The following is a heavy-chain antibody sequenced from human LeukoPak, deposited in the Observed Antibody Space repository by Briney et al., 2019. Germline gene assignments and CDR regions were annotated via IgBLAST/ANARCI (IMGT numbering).Heavy chain of an antibody. CDR2: IYYSGST. D-gene: IGHD5-18*01. Sequence: SQTLSLTCTVSGGSISSYYWSWIRQPPGKGLEWIGYIYYSGSTNYNPSLKSRVTISVDTSKNQFSLKLSSVTAADTAVYYCARQAYSALYYFDYWGQGTLVTVSS. V-gene: IGHV4-59*01. CDR1: GGSISSYY. J-gene: IGHJ4*02. CDR3: ARQAYSALYYFDY.